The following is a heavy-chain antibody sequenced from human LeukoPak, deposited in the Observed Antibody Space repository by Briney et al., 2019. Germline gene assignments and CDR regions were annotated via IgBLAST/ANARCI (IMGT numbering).Heavy chain of an antibody. D-gene: IGHD3-9*01. CDR1: GYSFTSNW. J-gene: IGHJ3*02. Sequence: GESLQISCKGSGYSFTSNWIGWVRQMPGKGLEWMGSIFPGDSDTRYSPPFQGQVTISADKSISTAYLQWSSLKASDTAMYYCATVLTGFDAFNIWGQGTVVTVSS. V-gene: IGHV5-51*01. CDR2: IFPGDSDT. CDR3: ATVLTGFDAFNI.